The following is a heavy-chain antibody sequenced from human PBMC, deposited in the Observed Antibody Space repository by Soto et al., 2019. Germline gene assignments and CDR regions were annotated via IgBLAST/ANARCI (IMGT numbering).Heavy chain of an antibody. Sequence: QVQLQQWGAGLLKPSETLSLTCAVYGGSFSGYYWTWIRQPPGTGLEWIGEINHSGSTNYNPSLKSRVTISVDTSKNQFSLKLTSVTAAETAVYYSARDKITGLFDYWGQGTLVTVSS. CDR1: GGSFSGYY. CDR2: INHSGST. D-gene: IGHD2-8*02. V-gene: IGHV4-34*01. CDR3: ARDKITGLFDY. J-gene: IGHJ4*02.